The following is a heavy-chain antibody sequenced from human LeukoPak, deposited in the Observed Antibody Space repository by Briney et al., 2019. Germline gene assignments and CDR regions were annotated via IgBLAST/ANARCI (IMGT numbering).Heavy chain of an antibody. CDR2: ISAYNGNT. CDR3: ARDGGIAVADYFDY. CDR1: GYTFTSYG. J-gene: IGHJ4*02. V-gene: IGHV1-18*01. D-gene: IGHD6-19*01. Sequence: ASVKVSCKASGYTFTSYGISWARQAPGQGLEWMGWISAYNGNTNYAQKLQGRVTMTTDTSTNTAYMELRSLRSDDTAVYYCARDGGIAVADYFDYWGQGTLVTVSS.